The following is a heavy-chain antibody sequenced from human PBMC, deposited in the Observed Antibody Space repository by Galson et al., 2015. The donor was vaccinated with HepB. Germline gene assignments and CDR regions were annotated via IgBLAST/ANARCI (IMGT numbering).Heavy chain of an antibody. CDR3: AKDNWRELTTGGDAFDI. D-gene: IGHD1-26*01. Sequence: SLRLSCAASGFTFSSYAMSWVRQAPGKGLEWVSAISGSGGSTYYADSVKGRFTISRDNSKNTPYLQMNSLRAEDTAVYYCAKDNWRELTTGGDAFDIWGQGTMVTVSS. J-gene: IGHJ3*02. CDR2: ISGSGGST. CDR1: GFTFSSYA. V-gene: IGHV3-23*01.